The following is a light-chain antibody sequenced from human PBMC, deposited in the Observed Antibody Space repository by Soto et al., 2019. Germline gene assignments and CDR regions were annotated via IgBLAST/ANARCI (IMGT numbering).Light chain of an antibody. CDR1: RSNIGAGYD. Sequence: QAVLTQPPSVSGAPGQRVTISCTGSRSNIGAGYDVHWYQQLPGTAPKLLIYGNSNRPSGVPDRFSGSKSGTSASLAITGLQAEDEADYYCQSYDSSRSASVFVGGTQLTVL. CDR3: QSYDSSRSASV. CDR2: GNS. J-gene: IGLJ7*01. V-gene: IGLV1-40*01.